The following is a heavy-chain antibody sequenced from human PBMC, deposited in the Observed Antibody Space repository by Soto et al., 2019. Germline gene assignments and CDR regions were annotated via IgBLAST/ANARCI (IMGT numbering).Heavy chain of an antibody. V-gene: IGHV3-48*02. CDR2: ISSSSSTI. J-gene: IGHJ4*02. D-gene: IGHD4-17*01. CDR1: GFTFSSYS. CDR3: ARDSSRRSTVTTDY. Sequence: EVQLVESGGGLVQPGGSLRLSCAASGFTFSSYSMNWVRQAPGKGLEWVSYISSSSSTIYYADSVKGRFTISRDKAKNSRYLQMNSLRDEYTAVYYCARDSSRRSTVTTDYWGQGTLVTVSS.